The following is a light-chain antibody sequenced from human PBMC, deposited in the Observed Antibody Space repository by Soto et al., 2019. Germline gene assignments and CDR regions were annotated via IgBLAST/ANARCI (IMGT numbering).Light chain of an antibody. CDR1: QSVSSN. J-gene: IGKJ1*01. CDR3: QHYNNWPPWT. V-gene: IGKV3-15*01. CDR2: GAS. Sequence: EIVMTQSPATLSVSPGERATLSCRASQSVSSNLAWYQQKPGQAPRLLIFGASTRATGIPARFRGSGSKTEFNLTISGLQSEDFAIYYCQHYNNWPPWTFGQGTKVEIK.